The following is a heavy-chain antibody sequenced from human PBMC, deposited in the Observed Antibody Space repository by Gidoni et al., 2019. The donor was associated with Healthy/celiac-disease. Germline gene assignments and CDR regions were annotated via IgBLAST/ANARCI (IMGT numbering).Heavy chain of an antibody. V-gene: IGHV1-69*09. CDR1: GGTFSSYA. CDR3: ARPVIRSGWDSFDY. D-gene: IGHD6-19*01. J-gene: IGHJ4*02. CDR2: IIPILGIV. Sequence: QVPLVQSGAEVKNPGSSVKVSCTASGGTFSSYAITWVRQAPGQGLEWMGRIIPILGIVNYAQKFQGRLTITADKSTSTAYMELSSLRSEDTAVYYCARPVIRSGWDSFDYWGQGTLVTVSS.